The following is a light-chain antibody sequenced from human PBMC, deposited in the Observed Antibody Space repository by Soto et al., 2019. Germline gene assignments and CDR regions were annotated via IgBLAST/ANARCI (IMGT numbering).Light chain of an antibody. CDR3: QQYNNWPPT. CDR1: QSVSSDY. CDR2: GAS. J-gene: IGKJ4*01. V-gene: IGKV3-20*01. Sequence: EIVLTQSPGTLSLSPGERATLSCRASQSVSSDYLAWYQQKPGQAPRLLIYGASSRATGVPDSFSGSGSGTDFTLTISRLEPEDFAVYYCQQYNNWPPTFGGGTKVEIK.